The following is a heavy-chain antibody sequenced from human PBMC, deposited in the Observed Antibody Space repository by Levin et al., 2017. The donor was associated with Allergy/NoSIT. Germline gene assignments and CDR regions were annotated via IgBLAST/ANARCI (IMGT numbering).Heavy chain of an antibody. CDR1: GFSFSDHF. CDR3: ARVLDYYDSSGYSVDASDI. J-gene: IGHJ3*02. Sequence: GGSLRLSCAASGFSFSDHFMEWVRQAPGKGLEWVGRIRKKANSYSTGYAASVKGRFIISRDDPKNSVYLQMNSLKTEDTAVYYCARVLDYYDSSGYSVDASDIWGQGTMVIVSS. D-gene: IGHD3-22*01. V-gene: IGHV3-72*01. CDR2: IRKKANSYST.